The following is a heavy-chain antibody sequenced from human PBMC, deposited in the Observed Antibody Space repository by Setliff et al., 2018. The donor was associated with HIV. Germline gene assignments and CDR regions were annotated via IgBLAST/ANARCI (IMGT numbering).Heavy chain of an antibody. J-gene: IGHJ4*02. Sequence: ASVKVSCKASGYTFTGYYMHWVRQAPGQGLEWMGWINPNSGGTNYAQKFQGRVTITRDTSISTAYMELSRLRSDDTAVYYCARGSLLGYFDWLFPDWGQGTLVTAPQ. CDR2: INPNSGGT. CDR3: ARGSLLGYFDWLFPD. D-gene: IGHD3-9*01. V-gene: IGHV1-2*02. CDR1: GYTFTGYY.